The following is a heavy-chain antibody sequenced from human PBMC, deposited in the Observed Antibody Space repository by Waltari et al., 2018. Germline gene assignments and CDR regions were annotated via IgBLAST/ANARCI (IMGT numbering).Heavy chain of an antibody. V-gene: IGHV3-74*01. CDR3: VRDRTNAYCGSDCSPY. CDR1: GFAFSSYW. D-gene: IGHD2-21*02. J-gene: IGHJ4*02. Sequence: EVQLVESGGGLVQPGGSLRLSCAASGFAFSSYWMHWVRQHSEKGLVWVPRSNTDWRIPTYADSVKGRFTISRDNAKNTLFLQMNSLRAEDTGVYYCVRDRTNAYCGSDCSPYWGQGTLVTVSS. CDR2: SNTDWRIP.